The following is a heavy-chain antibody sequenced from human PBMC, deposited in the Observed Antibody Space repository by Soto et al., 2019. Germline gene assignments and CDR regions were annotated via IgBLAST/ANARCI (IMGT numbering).Heavy chain of an antibody. CDR1: GGSISSSSYY. V-gene: IGHV4-39*01. Sequence: SETLSLTCTVSGGSISSSSYYWGWIRQPPGKGLEWIGSIYYSGSTYYNPSLKSRVTISVDTSKNQFSLKLSSVTAADTSVYYCARLSWQYYFDYWGQGTLVTVS. D-gene: IGHD6-13*01. J-gene: IGHJ4*02. CDR3: ARLSWQYYFDY. CDR2: IYYSGST.